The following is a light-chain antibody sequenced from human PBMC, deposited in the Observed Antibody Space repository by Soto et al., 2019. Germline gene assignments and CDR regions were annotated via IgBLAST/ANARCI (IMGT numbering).Light chain of an antibody. CDR1: QGIGSW. V-gene: IGKV1-12*01. CDR2: SAS. J-gene: IGKJ4*01. CDR3: QQASSFPLT. Sequence: DIPTTQPTSSVSASVGATVTITCRASQGIGSWLAWYHQIPGKAPKLLIYSASSLQSGTPSRFTGRGSGAAFTLTITNLQPEDVGVYHCQQASSFPLTFGGGTKVDIK.